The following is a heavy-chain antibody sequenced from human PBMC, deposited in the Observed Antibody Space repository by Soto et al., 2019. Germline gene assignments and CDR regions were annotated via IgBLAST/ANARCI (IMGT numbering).Heavy chain of an antibody. CDR1: GGSISSGGYF. CDR2: IHYSGNT. D-gene: IGHD4-17*01. V-gene: IGHV4-31*03. J-gene: IGHJ3*02. CDR3: ATSTVTNEPDAFDI. Sequence: QVQLQESGPGLVKPSQTLSLTCTVSGGSISSGGYFWSWIRQHPGKGLEWIGYIHYSGNTYYNPSLKSRVTISMDTSKKHFSLKLSSVTAADTAVYYCATSTVTNEPDAFDIWGQGTMVTVSA.